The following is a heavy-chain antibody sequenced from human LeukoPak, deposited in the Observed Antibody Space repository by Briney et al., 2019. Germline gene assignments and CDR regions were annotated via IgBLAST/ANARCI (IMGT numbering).Heavy chain of an antibody. CDR1: GYTFTRYY. Sequence: GASVKVSCKASGYTFTRYYIDWVRPAPGQGLEWMGIIDPNGGRTNYAQNFQGRITMTRDTSTSTVYLDLSSLRSEDTAVYYCARWWQQLVGRGGTTEQYDTFDIWGRGTKVTVSS. V-gene: IGHV1-46*01. CDR3: ARWWQQLVGRGGTTEQYDTFDI. CDR2: IDPNGGRT. J-gene: IGHJ3*02. D-gene: IGHD6-13*01.